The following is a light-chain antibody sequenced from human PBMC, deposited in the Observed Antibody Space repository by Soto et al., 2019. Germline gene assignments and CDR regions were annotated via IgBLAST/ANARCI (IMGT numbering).Light chain of an antibody. J-gene: IGKJ1*01. CDR3: QQYSRYPWT. Sequence: DFQMTQSPFTLSASVGDRVTISCRAGQTISSWLAWYQHKPGKAPKLLIYKASTLQTGVPSRFSGSGSGTEFTLTISSLQPDDFATYFCQQYSRYPWTFGQGTKVEIK. CDR1: QTISSW. CDR2: KAS. V-gene: IGKV1-5*03.